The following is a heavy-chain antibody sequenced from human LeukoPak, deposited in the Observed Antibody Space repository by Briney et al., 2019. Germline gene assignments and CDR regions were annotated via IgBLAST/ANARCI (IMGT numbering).Heavy chain of an antibody. CDR3: ARDSSSWYGSNYYYYGMDV. J-gene: IGHJ6*02. CDR1: GFTFSSYS. CDR2: ISSSSSYI. V-gene: IGHV3-21*01. D-gene: IGHD6-13*01. Sequence: GGSLRLSCAASGFTFSSYSMNWVRQAPGKGLEWVSSISSSSSYIYYADSVKGRFTISRDNAKNSLYLQMNSLRAEDTAVYYCARDSSSWYGSNYYYYGMDVWGQGTTVTVSS.